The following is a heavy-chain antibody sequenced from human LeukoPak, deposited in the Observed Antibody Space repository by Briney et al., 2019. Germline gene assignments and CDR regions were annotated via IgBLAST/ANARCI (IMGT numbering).Heavy chain of an antibody. D-gene: IGHD6-13*01. J-gene: IGHJ5*02. CDR2: MNPNSGNR. CDR1: GYTFTRYD. Sequence: ASVKVSCKASGYTFTRYDINWVRQATGQGLEWMGWMNPNSGNRGYAQQFQGRVTMTRNTSISTAYMELSSLRSDDTAVYYCARGFDWQQLEQVYWFDPWGQGTLVTVSS. CDR3: ARGFDWQQLEQVYWFDP. V-gene: IGHV1-8*01.